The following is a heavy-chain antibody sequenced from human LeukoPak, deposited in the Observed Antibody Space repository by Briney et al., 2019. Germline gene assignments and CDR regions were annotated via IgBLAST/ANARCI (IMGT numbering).Heavy chain of an antibody. CDR1: GFTFSNAC. D-gene: IGHD5-18*01. J-gene: IGHJ4*02. V-gene: IGHV3-15*01. CDR2: VQGKTDGGTS. CDR3: TTGTWIQLWLADY. Sequence: GGSLRLSCATSGFTFSNACMSWVRQAPGKGLEWVGHVQGKTDGGTSDYAAPVQGRFTISRDDSKNTLYLQMNSLKTEDTAVYYCTTGTWIQLWLADYWGQGTLVTVSS.